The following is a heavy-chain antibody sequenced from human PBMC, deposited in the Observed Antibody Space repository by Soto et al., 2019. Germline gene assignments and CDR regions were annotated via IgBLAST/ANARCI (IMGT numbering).Heavy chain of an antibody. J-gene: IGHJ5*02. CDR2: ISAYNGNT. CDR3: ARRIEVITTNSYNWFDP. V-gene: IGHV1-18*01. D-gene: IGHD3-22*01. Sequence: GASVKVSCKASGYTFTSYGISWVRQAPGQGLEWMGWISAYNGNTNYAQKLQGRVTMTTDTSTSTAYMELRSLRSDDTAVYYCARRIEVITTNSYNWFDPWGQGTLVTVSS. CDR1: GYTFTSYG.